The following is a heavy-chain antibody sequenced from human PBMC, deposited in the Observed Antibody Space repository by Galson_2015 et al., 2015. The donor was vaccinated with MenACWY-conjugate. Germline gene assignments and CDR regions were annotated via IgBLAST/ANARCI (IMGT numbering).Heavy chain of an antibody. Sequence: SLRLSCAASGFIFNTYWMHWVRQAPGKGLVWVSRINPGGSGTTYADSVKDRFTISRNNAKNTLYLQMNSLRPEDTAVFYCAKSRGASLYFDTLGHGILVTVSS. J-gene: IGHJ4*01. V-gene: IGHV3-74*01. CDR2: INPGGSGT. D-gene: IGHD3-10*01. CDR3: AKSRGASLYFDT. CDR1: GFIFNTYW.